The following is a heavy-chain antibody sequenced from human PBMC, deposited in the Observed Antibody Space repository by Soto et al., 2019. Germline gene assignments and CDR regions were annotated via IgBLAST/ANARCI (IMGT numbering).Heavy chain of an antibody. Sequence: GASLKISCKGSGYSFTRQWIGWVRQMPGKGLEWMGMIYPGDSDTRYSPSFRGQVTISADKSISTAFLQWNSLKASDTAMYYCARRGCRGDLCREENRFDPWGQGTRVTVSS. D-gene: IGHD2-21*02. CDR1: GYSFTRQW. V-gene: IGHV5-51*01. J-gene: IGHJ5*02. CDR3: ARRGCRGDLCREENRFDP. CDR2: IYPGDSDT.